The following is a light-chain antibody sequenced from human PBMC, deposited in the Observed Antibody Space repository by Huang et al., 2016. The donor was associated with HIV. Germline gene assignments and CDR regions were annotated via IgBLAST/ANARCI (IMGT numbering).Light chain of an antibody. CDR3: HQVYT. Sequence: IVLTQSPGTLSLSPGERATLSCRASQSVSSSYLGWYQQKPGQAPSLLIDGASSRATGIPDRFSGSGSGTDFTLTISRLEPEDSAVYYCHQVYTFGQGTKLEIK. CDR2: GAS. CDR1: QSVSSSY. V-gene: IGKV3-20*01. J-gene: IGKJ2*01.